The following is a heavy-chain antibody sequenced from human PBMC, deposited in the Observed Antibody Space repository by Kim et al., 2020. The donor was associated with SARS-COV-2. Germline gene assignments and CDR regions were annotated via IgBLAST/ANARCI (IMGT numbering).Heavy chain of an antibody. CDR3: ARGQIVVVPAALGVVMYY. CDR2: INHSGST. V-gene: IGHV4-34*01. D-gene: IGHD2-2*01. Sequence: SETLSLTCAVYGGSFSGYYWSWIRQPPGKGLEWIGEINHSGSTNYNPSLKSRVTISVDTSKNPFSLQLSSVTAADTAVYYCARGQIVVVPAALGVVMYY. CDR1: GGSFSGYY. J-gene: IGHJ6*01.